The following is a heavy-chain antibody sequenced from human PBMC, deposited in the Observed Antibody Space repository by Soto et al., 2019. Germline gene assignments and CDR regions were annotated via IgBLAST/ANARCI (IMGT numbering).Heavy chain of an antibody. Sequence: QAQLVQSGAEVKKPGSSVQVSCKASGGTFINQPITWVRKAPGQGLEWMGGVIPMSGATHYSQKFQGRVTITADESTSTAYMELSSLSSEDTAVYYCARVFDGYYYYSSDVWGQGTTVTVS. J-gene: IGHJ6*02. V-gene: IGHV1-69*01. D-gene: IGHD3-16*01. CDR3: ARVFDGYYYYSSDV. CDR2: VIPMSGAT. CDR1: GGTFINQP.